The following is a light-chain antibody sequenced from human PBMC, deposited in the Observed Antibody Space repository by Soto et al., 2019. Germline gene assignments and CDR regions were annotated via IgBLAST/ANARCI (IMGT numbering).Light chain of an antibody. V-gene: IGLV2-14*01. CDR1: SSDIGDYNY. Sequence: QSALTQPASVSGSPGQPITISCTGTSSDIGDYNYVSWYQQHPGKAPKLMIYEVSNRPSGVSNRFSGSKSGNTASLTISGLQAEDEGDYYCSSYTTRNTVVFGGGTKLTVL. CDR2: EVS. CDR3: SSYTTRNTVV. J-gene: IGLJ2*01.